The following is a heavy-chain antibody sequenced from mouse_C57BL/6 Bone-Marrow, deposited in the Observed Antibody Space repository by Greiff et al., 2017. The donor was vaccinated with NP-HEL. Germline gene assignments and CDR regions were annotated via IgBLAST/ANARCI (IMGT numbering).Heavy chain of an antibody. V-gene: IGHV1-54*01. CDR3: AMGHDY. Sequence: QVQLQQSGAELVRPGTSVKVSCKASGYAFTNYLIEWVKQRPGQGLEWIGVINPGSGGTNYNEKFKGKATLTADKSSSTAYMQLSSLTAEDSAVYFCAMGHDYWGQGTTLTVSS. J-gene: IGHJ2*01. CDR2: INPGSGGT. CDR1: GYAFTNYL.